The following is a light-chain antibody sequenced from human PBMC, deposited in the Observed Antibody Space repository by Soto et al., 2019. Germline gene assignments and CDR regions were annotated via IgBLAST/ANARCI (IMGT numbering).Light chain of an antibody. V-gene: IGKV3D-15*01. J-gene: IGKJ5*01. CDR3: QQYNNWPPIT. CDR1: QSVSRH. Sequence: EIVMTQSPATLSVSPGDTAALSCRASQSVSRHFAWYKHRPGQAPRLLVYDATTRATGVPVRFSASGYGTEFTLTIASLLSDDFGVYDCQQYNNWPPITFGQGTRLDIK. CDR2: DAT.